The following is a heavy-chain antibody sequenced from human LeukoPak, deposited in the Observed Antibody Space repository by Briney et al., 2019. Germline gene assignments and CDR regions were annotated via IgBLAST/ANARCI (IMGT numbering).Heavy chain of an antibody. Sequence: GGSLRLSCAASGFTFTNYWMSWVRQAPGKGLEWVAVISYDGSNKYYADSVKGRFTISRDNSKNTLYLQMNSLRAEDTAVYYCARGVVDYWGQGTLVTVSS. J-gene: IGHJ4*02. D-gene: IGHD2-15*01. CDR3: ARGVVDY. CDR2: ISYDGSNK. V-gene: IGHV3-30*03. CDR1: GFTFTNYW.